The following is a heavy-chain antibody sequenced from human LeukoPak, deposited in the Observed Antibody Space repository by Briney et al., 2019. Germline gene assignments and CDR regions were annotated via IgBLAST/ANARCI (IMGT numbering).Heavy chain of an antibody. D-gene: IGHD5-12*01. V-gene: IGHV1-8*01. Sequence: ASVKVSCKASGYTFTSYDINWVRQATGQGLEWMGWMNPNSGNTGYAQKFQGRVTMTRNTSISTAYMELSSLRSEDTAVYYCARGIRKVARPSVYYFDYWGQGTLVTVSS. CDR1: GYTFTSYD. CDR2: MNPNSGNT. J-gene: IGHJ4*02. CDR3: ARGIRKVARPSVYYFDY.